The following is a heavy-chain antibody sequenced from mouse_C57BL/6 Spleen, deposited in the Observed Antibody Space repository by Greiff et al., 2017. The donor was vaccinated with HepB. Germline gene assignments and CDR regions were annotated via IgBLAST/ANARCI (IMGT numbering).Heavy chain of an antibody. CDR3: TGSNDGYYGFAY. Sequence: EVMLVESGGGLVQPGGSMKLSCVASGFTFSNYWMNWVRQSPEKGLEWVAQIRLKSDNYATHYAESVKGRFTISRDDSKSSVYLQMNNLRAEDTGIYYCTGSNDGYYGFAYWGQGTLVTVSA. CDR2: IRLKSDNYAT. D-gene: IGHD2-3*01. V-gene: IGHV6-3*01. CDR1: GFTFSNYW. J-gene: IGHJ3*01.